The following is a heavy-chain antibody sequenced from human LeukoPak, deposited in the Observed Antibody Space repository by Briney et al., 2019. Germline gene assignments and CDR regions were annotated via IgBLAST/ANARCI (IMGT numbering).Heavy chain of an antibody. D-gene: IGHD4-23*01. CDR1: GFTFSSYS. CDR3: AKERKLLPFDC. J-gene: IGHJ4*02. Sequence: GGSLRLSCAASGFTFSSYSMNWVRQAPGKGLEWVSSISSSSSYIYYADSVKGRFAISGDNAKNSLYLQMDSLRPEDTAVYYCAKERKLLPFDCWGQGTPVTVSS. V-gene: IGHV3-21*01. CDR2: ISSSSSYI.